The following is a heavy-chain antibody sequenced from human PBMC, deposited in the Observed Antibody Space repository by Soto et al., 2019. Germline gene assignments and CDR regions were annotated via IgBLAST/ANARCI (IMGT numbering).Heavy chain of an antibody. Sequence: ASVKVSCKASGGTFSSYAISWVRQAPGQGXEWMGGIIPIFGTANYAQKFQGRVTITADESTSTAYMELSSLRSEDTAVYYCARGRTPGRGYSSSWWGPSGGAFDIWGQGSMVTVSS. J-gene: IGHJ3*02. CDR3: ARGRTPGRGYSSSWWGPSGGAFDI. CDR1: GGTFSSYA. CDR2: IIPIFGTA. V-gene: IGHV1-69*13. D-gene: IGHD6-13*01.